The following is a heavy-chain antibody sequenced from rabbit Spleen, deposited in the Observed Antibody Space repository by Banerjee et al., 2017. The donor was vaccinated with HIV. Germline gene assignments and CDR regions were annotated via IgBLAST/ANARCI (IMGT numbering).Heavy chain of an antibody. V-gene: IGHV1S40*01. J-gene: IGHJ4*01. CDR3: ARGAWSTDCMNL. D-gene: IGHD7-1*01. Sequence: QSLEESGGDLVKPGTSLTLTCTASGFSFSSGYYMCWVRQAPGKGLEWIACIAAGSGGTTYYANWAKGRFTISKTSSTTVTLQLTRLTAADTATYFCARGAWSTDCMNLWGPGTLVTVS. CDR2: IAAGSGGTT. CDR1: GFSFSSGYY.